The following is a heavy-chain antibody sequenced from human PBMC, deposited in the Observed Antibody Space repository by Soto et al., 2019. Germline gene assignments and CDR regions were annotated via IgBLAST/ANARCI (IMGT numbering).Heavy chain of an antibody. V-gene: IGHV4-59*12. CDR2: IYYSGST. Sequence: PSETLSLTCTVSGGSISSYYWSWIRQPPGKGLEWIGDIYYSGSTNYNPSLKSRVTISVDTSKNQFSLKLSSVTAADTAVYYCARWGGLPYYYYYMDVWGKGTTVTVSS. D-gene: IGHD1-26*01. CDR3: ARWGGLPYYYYYMDV. J-gene: IGHJ6*03. CDR1: GGSISSYY.